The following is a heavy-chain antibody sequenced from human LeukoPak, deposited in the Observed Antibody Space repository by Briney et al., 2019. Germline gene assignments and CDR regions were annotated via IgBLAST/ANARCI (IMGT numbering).Heavy chain of an antibody. Sequence: GASVKVSCKASGYTFTGYYMHWVRQAPGQGLEWMGWINPNSGGTNYAQKFQGRVTMTRDTSISTAYMELSRLRSDDTAVYYCARDPYYSGHDSTPSDGYMDVWGKGTTVTVSS. J-gene: IGHJ6*03. CDR1: GYTFTGYY. CDR3: ARDPYYSGHDSTPSDGYMDV. V-gene: IGHV1-2*02. D-gene: IGHD5-12*01. CDR2: INPNSGGT.